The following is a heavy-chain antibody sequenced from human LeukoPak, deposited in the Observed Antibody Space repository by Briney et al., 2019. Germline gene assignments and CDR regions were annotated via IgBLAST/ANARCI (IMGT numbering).Heavy chain of an antibody. D-gene: IGHD5-18*01. J-gene: IGHJ4*02. CDR3: ARRSYSYGHFDY. CDR2: IYYSGST. Sequence: SSYGMHWVRQPPGKGLEWIGSIYYSGSTYYNPSLKSRVTISVDTSKNQFSLKLSSVTAADTAVYYCARRSYSYGHFDYWGQGTLVTVSS. CDR1: SSYG. V-gene: IGHV4-39*01.